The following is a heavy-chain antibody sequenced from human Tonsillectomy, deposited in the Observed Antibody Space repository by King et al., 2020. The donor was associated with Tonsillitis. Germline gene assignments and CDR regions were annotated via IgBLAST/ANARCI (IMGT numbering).Heavy chain of an antibody. V-gene: IGHV5-51*03. D-gene: IGHD3-16*02. J-gene: IGHJ4*02. CDR2: IYPGDSDT. CDR1: GHRFINYW. CDR3: ARFQVYGSYLSYFDY. Sequence: VQLVESGAEVKKPGESLKISCKDSGHRFINYWIGWVRQMPGKGLEWMGIIYPGDSDTRYSPSLQGQVTISADKSISTAYLQWSSLKASDTAMYYCARFQVYGSYLSYFDYWGQGTLVTVSS.